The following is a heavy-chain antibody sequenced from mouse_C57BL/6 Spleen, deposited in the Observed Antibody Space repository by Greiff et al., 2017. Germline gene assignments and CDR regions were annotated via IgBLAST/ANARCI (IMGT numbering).Heavy chain of an antibody. Sequence: QVQLKESGPGLVQPSQSLSITCTVSGFSLTSYGVHWVRQSPGKGLEWLGVIWSGGSTDYNAAFISRLSISKDNSKSQVFFKMNSLQADDEAIYYCARKGDYGEGDWYFDVWGTGTSVTVSS. V-gene: IGHV2-2*01. J-gene: IGHJ1*03. CDR3: ARKGDYGEGDWYFDV. D-gene: IGHD2-4*01. CDR2: IWSGGST. CDR1: GFSLTSYG.